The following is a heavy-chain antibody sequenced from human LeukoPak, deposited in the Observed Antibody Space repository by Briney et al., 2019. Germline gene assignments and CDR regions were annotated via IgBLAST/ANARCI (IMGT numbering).Heavy chain of an antibody. CDR1: GFTFSGSA. CDR3: TRLMVRRTYYYYGMDV. J-gene: IGHJ6*02. CDR2: IRSKANSYAT. V-gene: IGHV3-73*01. D-gene: IGHD3-10*01. Sequence: GGSLRLSCAASGFTFSGSAMHWVRQASGKGLEWVGRIRSKANSYATAYAASVKGRFTISRDDSKNTAYLQMNSLKTEDTAVYYCTRLMVRRTYYYYGMDVWGQGTTVTVSS.